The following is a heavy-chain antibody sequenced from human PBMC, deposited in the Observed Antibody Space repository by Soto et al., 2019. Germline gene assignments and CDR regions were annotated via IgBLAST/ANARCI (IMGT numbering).Heavy chain of an antibody. CDR3: ARVSSSWPDYYYYYGMDV. CDR2: TYYRSKWYN. J-gene: IGHJ6*02. V-gene: IGHV6-1*01. Sequence: QTLSLTCAVSGDSVSSNSAAWNWIRQSPSRGLEWPGRTYYRSKWYNDYAVSVKSRITINPDTSKNQFSLQLNSVTPEDTAVYYCARVSSSWPDYYYYYGMDVWGQGNTVTVSS. CDR1: GDSVSSNSAA. D-gene: IGHD6-13*01.